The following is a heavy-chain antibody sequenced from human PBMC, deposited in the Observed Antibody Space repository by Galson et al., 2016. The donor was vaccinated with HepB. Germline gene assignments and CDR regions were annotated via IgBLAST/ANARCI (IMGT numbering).Heavy chain of an antibody. CDR2: ISKTGNT. CDR1: GDSINRSGYS. J-gene: IGHJ4*02. CDR3: ARACSGDECDY. Sequence: SETLSLTCTVSGDSINRSGYSWAWIRQPPGKGLEWIGSISKTGNTYYKPSLKSRVTLSVDTAKNQFSLMVSSVTAADTAVYYCARACSGDECDYWGQGILVTVSS. V-gene: IGHV4-39*01. D-gene: IGHD5-12*01.